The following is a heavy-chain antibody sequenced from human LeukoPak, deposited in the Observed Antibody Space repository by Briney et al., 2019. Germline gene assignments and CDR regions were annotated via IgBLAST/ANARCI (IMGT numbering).Heavy chain of an antibody. CDR3: TTGGTKLSY. J-gene: IGHJ4*02. Sequence: GGSLRLSCAASGITFSNAWMTWVRQAPGKGLDWVGRIKSKTDGETTDYAAPVKGRFTISRDDSKNTLYLQMNSLKTEDTAVYYCTTGGTKLSYWGQGTLVTVSS. CDR2: IKSKTDGETT. CDR1: GITFSNAW. D-gene: IGHD3-16*02. V-gene: IGHV3-15*01.